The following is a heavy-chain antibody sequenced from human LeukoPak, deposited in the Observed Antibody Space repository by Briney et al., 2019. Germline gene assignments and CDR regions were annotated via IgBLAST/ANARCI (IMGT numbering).Heavy chain of an antibody. D-gene: IGHD2-15*01. CDR3: AKLPSSGGSCYSETCDY. CDR1: GFTFSSYS. J-gene: IGHJ4*02. Sequence: VGSLRLSCAASGFTFSSYSMNWVRQAPGKGLEWVSYISSSSSTIYYADSVKGRFTISRDNAKNSLYLQMNSLRAEDTAVYYCAKLPSSGGSCYSETCDYWGQGTLVTVSS. CDR2: ISSSSSTI. V-gene: IGHV3-48*01.